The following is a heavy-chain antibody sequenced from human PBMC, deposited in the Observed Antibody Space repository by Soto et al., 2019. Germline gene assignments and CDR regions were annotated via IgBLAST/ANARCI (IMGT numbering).Heavy chain of an antibody. Sequence: SETLSLTCAVYGGSFSGYYWSWIRQPPGKGLEWIGEINHSGSTKSNPSLKSRVTISVDTSKNQFSLKLGSVTAADTAVYYCARGSRGGYDFWSGYQAYYYYMDVWGKGTTVTVSS. CDR1: GGSFSGYY. J-gene: IGHJ6*03. V-gene: IGHV4-34*01. CDR2: INHSGST. D-gene: IGHD3-3*01. CDR3: ARGSRGGYDFWSGYQAYYYYMDV.